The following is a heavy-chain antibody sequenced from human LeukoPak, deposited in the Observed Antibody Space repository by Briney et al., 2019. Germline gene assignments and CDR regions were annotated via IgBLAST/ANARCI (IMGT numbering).Heavy chain of an antibody. Sequence: GASVKVSCKASGYSFTSYGIAWLRHAPGQGLEYVGWIGTYTGNTNYGQKFKGRVTMTTDTSTSTAYMELRSLRSDDTAVYFCARGGLYYDSERVAYYYMDVWGKGTTVTVSS. CDR1: GYSFTSYG. V-gene: IGHV1-18*01. J-gene: IGHJ6*03. CDR3: ARGGLYYDSERVAYYYMDV. CDR2: IGTYTGNT. D-gene: IGHD3-22*01.